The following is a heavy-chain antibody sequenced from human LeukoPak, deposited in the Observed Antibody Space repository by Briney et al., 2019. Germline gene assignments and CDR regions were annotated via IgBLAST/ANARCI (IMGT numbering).Heavy chain of an antibody. V-gene: IGHV3-48*01. Sequence: GGSLRLSCEASGFTFSSHSMTWVRQAPGKTLEWISYIGHTGSPAHYADSVRGRFTISRDNAKNSLYLQTNSLTVEDTAVYYCARDQRPYCGGECYCAIDLWGRGTLVTVSS. J-gene: IGHJ3*01. CDR3: ARDQRPYCGGECYCAIDL. CDR2: IGHTGSPA. CDR1: GFTFSSHS. D-gene: IGHD2-21*01.